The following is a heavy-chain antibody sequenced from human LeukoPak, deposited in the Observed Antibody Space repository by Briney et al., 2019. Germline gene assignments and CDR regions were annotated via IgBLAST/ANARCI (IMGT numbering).Heavy chain of an antibody. V-gene: IGHV3-7*01. Sequence: GGSLRLSCAASGFTFSSYWMSWVRQAPGKGLEWVANIKQDGSEKYYVDSVKGRFTISRDNAKNSLYLQMNSLRAEDTAVYYCARFWIAAADHCFDYWGQGTLVTVSS. J-gene: IGHJ4*02. CDR1: GFTFSSYW. CDR2: IKQDGSEK. D-gene: IGHD6-13*01. CDR3: ARFWIAAADHCFDY.